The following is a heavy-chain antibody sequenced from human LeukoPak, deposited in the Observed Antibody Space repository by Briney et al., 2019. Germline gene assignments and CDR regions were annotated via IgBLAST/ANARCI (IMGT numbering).Heavy chain of an antibody. Sequence: PGGSLRLSCAASRFTFSTYWMSWVRQAPGKGLEWVANIKQDGSEKYYVNSAKGRFTISRDNAKNSLYLQMNSLRAEDTAVYYCASQYCSSRTCYTDAFDIWGQGTMVTVSS. D-gene: IGHD2-2*02. J-gene: IGHJ3*02. CDR2: IKQDGSEK. CDR3: ASQYCSSRTCYTDAFDI. V-gene: IGHV3-7*01. CDR1: RFTFSTYW.